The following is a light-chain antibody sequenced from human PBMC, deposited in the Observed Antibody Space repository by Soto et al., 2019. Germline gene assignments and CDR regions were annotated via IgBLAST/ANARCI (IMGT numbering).Light chain of an antibody. CDR3: QQYHEYW. CDR1: QSISSY. CDR2: AAS. V-gene: IGKV1-39*01. Sequence: DIQMTQSPSSLSASVGDRVTITCRASQSISSYLNWYQQKPGKAPKLLIYAASSLQSGVPSRFSGSGSGTEFTLTISSLQPDDFATYYCQQYHEYWFGQGTKVDIK. J-gene: IGKJ1*01.